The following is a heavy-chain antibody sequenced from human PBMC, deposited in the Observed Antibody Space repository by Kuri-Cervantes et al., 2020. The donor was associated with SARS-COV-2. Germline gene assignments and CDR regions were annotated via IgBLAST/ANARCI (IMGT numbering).Heavy chain of an antibody. CDR1: GFIFTSYG. CDR3: ARDRWDAILDY. V-gene: IGHV1-18*04. D-gene: IGHD1-26*01. CDR2: ISAYNLKT. Sequence: ASVKVSCKASGFIFTSYGISWVRQAPGQGLEWMGWISAYNLKTIYAQKVQDRVTMTVYTNTDTAFMEVRSLRSDDTAVYYCARDRWDAILDYWGQGTLVTVSS. J-gene: IGHJ4*02.